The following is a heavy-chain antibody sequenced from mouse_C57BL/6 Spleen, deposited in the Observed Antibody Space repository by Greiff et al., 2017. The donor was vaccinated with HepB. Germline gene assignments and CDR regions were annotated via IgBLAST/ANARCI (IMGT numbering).Heavy chain of an antibody. D-gene: IGHD1-1*01. CDR2: ISDGGSYT. CDR3: ARAFITTVVAHFDY. CDR1: GFTFSSYA. Sequence: EVQGVESGGGLVKPGGSLKLSCAASGFTFSSYAMSWVRQTPEKRLEWVATISDGGSYTYYPDNVKGRFTISRDNAKNNLYLQMSHLKSEDTAMYYCARAFITTVVAHFDYWGKGTTLTVSS. J-gene: IGHJ2*01. V-gene: IGHV5-4*01.